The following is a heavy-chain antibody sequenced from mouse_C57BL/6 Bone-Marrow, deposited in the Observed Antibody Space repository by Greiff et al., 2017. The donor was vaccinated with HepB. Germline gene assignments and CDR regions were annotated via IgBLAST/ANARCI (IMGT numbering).Heavy chain of an antibody. CDR3: ARHRTGSFDY. CDR1: GFTFSSYG. Sequence: EVQGVESGGDLVKPGGSLKLSCAASGFTFSSYGMSWVRQTPDKRLEWVATISSGGSYTYYPDSVKGRFTISRDNAKNTLYLQMSSLKSEDTDMYYCARHRTGSFDYWGQGTTLTVSS. V-gene: IGHV5-6*01. CDR2: ISSGGSYT. J-gene: IGHJ2*01. D-gene: IGHD4-1*01.